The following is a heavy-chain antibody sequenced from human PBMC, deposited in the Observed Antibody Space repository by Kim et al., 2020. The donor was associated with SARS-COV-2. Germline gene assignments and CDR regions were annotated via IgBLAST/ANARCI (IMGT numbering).Heavy chain of an antibody. J-gene: IGHJ5*02. CDR1: GGSVSSGSYY. CDR2: IYYSGST. V-gene: IGHV4-61*01. CDR3: AREFIAAAGTSWFDP. Sequence: SETLSLTCTVSGGSVSSGSYYWSWIRQPPGKGLEWIGYIYYSGSTNYNPSLKSRVTISVDTSKNQFSLKLSSVTAADTAVYYCAREFIAAAGTSWFDPWGQGTLVTVSS. D-gene: IGHD6-13*01.